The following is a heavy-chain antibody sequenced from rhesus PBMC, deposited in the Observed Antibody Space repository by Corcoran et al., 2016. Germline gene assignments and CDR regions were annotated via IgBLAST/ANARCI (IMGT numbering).Heavy chain of an antibody. V-gene: IGHV4S10*01. CDR3: ARDVTYYYDSGYYGLDS. Sequence: QVQLQESGPGVVKPSETLSLTCAVSGGSIRASYWLSWLLQPPAHGLARIGYIYGSRTSTNYNPSLKSRVTISKDTSKNQFSLKLSSVTAADTAVYYCARDVTYYYDSGYYGLDSWGQGVVVTVSS. D-gene: IGHD3-28*01. J-gene: IGHJ6*01. CDR1: GGSIRASYW. CDR2: IYGSRTST.